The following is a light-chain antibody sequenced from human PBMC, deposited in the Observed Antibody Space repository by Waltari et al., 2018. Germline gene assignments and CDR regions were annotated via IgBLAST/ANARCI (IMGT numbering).Light chain of an antibody. CDR3: QQSYSTPYT. CDR2: AAS. CDR1: QSISSY. Sequence: DLHMTQSPSSLSASVGDRVNITCRASQSISSYLNWYQQKPGKAPKLLIYAASSLQSGVPSRFSGSGSGTDVTLTISSLQPEDFATYYCQQSYSTPYTFGQGTKLEIK. V-gene: IGKV1-39*01. J-gene: IGKJ2*01.